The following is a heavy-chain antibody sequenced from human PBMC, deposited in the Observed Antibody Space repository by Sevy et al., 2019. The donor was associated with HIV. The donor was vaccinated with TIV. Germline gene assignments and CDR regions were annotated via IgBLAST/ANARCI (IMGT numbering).Heavy chain of an antibody. CDR3: ARDRRITIFAKSYYFDY. J-gene: IGHJ4*02. CDR1: GYTFTSYG. CDR2: ISAYNGNT. D-gene: IGHD3-3*01. V-gene: IGHV1-18*01. Sequence: ASVKVSCKASGYTFTSYGISWVRQAPGQGLEWMGWISAYNGNTNYAQKLQGRVTMTTDTSTSTAYMELRSLRSDDTAMYYCARDRRITIFAKSYYFDYWGQGTLVTVSS.